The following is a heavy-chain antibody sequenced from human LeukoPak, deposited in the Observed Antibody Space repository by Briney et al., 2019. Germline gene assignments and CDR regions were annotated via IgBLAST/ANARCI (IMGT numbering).Heavy chain of an antibody. CDR3: AGAAMGRDWFDP. D-gene: IGHD2-2*01. CDR2: FDPEDGET. J-gene: IGHJ5*02. Sequence: GASVKVSCKVSGYTLTELSMHWVRQAPGKGLEWMGGFDPEDGETIYAQKFQGRVTMTEDTSTDTAYMELSSLRSEDTAVYYCAGAAMGRDWFDPWGQGTLVTVPS. V-gene: IGHV1-24*01. CDR1: GYTLTELS.